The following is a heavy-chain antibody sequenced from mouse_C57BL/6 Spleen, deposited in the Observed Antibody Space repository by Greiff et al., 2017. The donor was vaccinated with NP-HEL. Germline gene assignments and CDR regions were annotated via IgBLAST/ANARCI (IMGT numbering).Heavy chain of an antibody. V-gene: IGHV1-82*01. Sequence: QVQLKESGPELVKPGASVKISCKASGYAFSSSWMNWVKQRPGKGLEWIGRIYPGDGDTNYNGKFKGKATLTADKSSSTAYMQLSSLTSEDSAVYFCASFYYYGSRGWYFDVWGTGTTVTVSS. J-gene: IGHJ1*03. CDR1: GYAFSSSW. D-gene: IGHD1-1*01. CDR3: ASFYYYGSRGWYFDV. CDR2: IYPGDGDT.